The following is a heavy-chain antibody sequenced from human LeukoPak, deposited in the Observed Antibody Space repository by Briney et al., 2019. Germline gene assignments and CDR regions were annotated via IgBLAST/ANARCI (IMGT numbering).Heavy chain of an antibody. CDR2: ISANDGYT. Sequence: GASVKVSCKASGYSFSTYGISWVRQAPGQGLEWMGWISANDGYTEQGQSFQGRVTMTTDTSTSTAYMELRSLRSDDTAVYYCARASYNWNDPYYYYYMDVWGKGTTVTVSS. J-gene: IGHJ6*03. CDR3: ARASYNWNDPYYYYYMDV. D-gene: IGHD1-1*01. CDR1: GYSFSTYG. V-gene: IGHV1-18*01.